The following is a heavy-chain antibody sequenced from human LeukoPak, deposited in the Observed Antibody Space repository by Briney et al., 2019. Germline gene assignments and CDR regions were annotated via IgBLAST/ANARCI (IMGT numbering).Heavy chain of an antibody. J-gene: IGHJ4*02. CDR3: VKDLYYDNSGYYSGAFDY. CDR1: GFTFKKYA. D-gene: IGHD3-22*01. Sequence: GGSLRLSCSASGFTFKKYAMHWVRQAPGKGLGYVSAINSNGGRTYYADSVKGRFTISRDNSKSTLFLQMSSLRVEDTAVYYCVKDLYYDNSGYYSGAFDYWGQGTLVTVSS. V-gene: IGHV3-64D*06. CDR2: INSNGGRT.